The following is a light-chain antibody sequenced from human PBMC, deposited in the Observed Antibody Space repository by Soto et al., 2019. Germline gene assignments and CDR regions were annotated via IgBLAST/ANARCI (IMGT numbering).Light chain of an antibody. J-gene: IGKJ1*01. V-gene: IGKV3-20*01. Sequence: IVFSKSPGTLSLSPGERATLSCRASRSVSNNYLAWYQQKPGQTPRLLIYGASNRATGTPDRFSGSGSGTEFTLTIRRLQPDDFAAYYCQHYKMYSPWTFGQGTKVDI. CDR2: GAS. CDR3: QHYKMYSPWT. CDR1: RSVSNNY.